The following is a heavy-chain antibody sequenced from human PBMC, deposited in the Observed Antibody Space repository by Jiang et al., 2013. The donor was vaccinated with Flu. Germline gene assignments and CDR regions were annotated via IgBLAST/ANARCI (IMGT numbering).Heavy chain of an antibody. Sequence: QPGGSLRLSCAASGFTFSSYAMSWVRQAPGKGLEWVSAISGSGGSTYYADSVKGRFTISRDNSKNTLYLQMNSLRAEDTAVYYCAKGGSGSYYGNPYFDYWGQGTLVTVSS. J-gene: IGHJ4*02. CDR1: GFTFSSYA. V-gene: IGHV3-23*01. CDR3: AKGGSGSYYGNPYFDY. D-gene: IGHD1-26*01. CDR2: ISGSGGST.